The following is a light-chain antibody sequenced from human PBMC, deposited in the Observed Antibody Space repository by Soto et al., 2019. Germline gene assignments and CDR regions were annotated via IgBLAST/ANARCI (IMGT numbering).Light chain of an antibody. V-gene: IGLV2-23*01. CDR3: CSYAGSSTL. CDR2: VGS. CDR1: SSDVGSYNL. J-gene: IGLJ2*01. Sequence: QSVLTQPASVSGSPGQSITISCTGTSSDVGSYNLVSWYQQHPGKAPKLMIYVGSKRPSGVSNRFSGSKSGNTASLTISGLQAEDEADYYCCSYAGSSTLFGGGTKLTVL.